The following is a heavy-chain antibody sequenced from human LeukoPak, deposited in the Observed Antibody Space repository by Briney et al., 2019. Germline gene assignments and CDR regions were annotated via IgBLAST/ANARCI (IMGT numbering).Heavy chain of an antibody. CDR1: GGSITSRHY. CDR2: ISYTGNS. V-gene: IGHV4-39*01. J-gene: IGHJ4*02. CDR3: ARRWGTLGAWDY. D-gene: IGHD1/OR15-1a*01. Sequence: SETLSLTCTVSGGSITSRHYWGWIRQPPGKGLEWIGRISYTGNSYYNPSLKSRVTMSVDTTRNQFSLKLRTVTAADTAVFYCARRWGTLGAWDYWGQGTPVTVSS.